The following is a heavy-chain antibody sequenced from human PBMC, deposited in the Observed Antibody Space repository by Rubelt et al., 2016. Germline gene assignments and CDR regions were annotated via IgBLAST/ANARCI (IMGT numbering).Heavy chain of an antibody. D-gene: IGHD3-16*02. CDR3: AGVMITFGGVIEVGWFDP. Sequence: QVQLVQSRAEVKKPGASLKVSCKVSGYTLTELSMHWERQAPGKGRERLGGFDPEDGEPIYAQKFQGRVTMTEDTSTDTAYMELRSLRSDDTAVYYGAGVMITFGGVIEVGWFDPWGQGTLVTVSS. CDR2: FDPEDGEP. V-gene: IGHV1-24*01. CDR1: GYTLTELS. J-gene: IGHJ5*02.